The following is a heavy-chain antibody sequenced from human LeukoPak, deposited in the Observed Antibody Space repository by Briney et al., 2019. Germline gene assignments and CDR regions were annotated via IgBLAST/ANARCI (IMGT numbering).Heavy chain of an antibody. CDR1: ALTFIIYW. J-gene: IGHJ4*02. CDR2: VKQDGSDQ. CDR3: ARAAYSSSSDH. D-gene: IGHD6-6*01. V-gene: IGHV3-7*05. Sequence: PGGSLRLARSASALTFIIYWTSCGCPAPRKRLQWVASVKQDGSDQYYVDSVKGRFTISRDNAKNSLYLQMNSLRAEDAAVYYCARAAYSSSSDHWGQGTLVTVSS.